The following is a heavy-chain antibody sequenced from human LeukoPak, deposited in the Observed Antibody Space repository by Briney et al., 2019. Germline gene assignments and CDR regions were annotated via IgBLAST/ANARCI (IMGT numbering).Heavy chain of an antibody. Sequence: SETLSLNCTVPGGSISSGRYDWRWNRQPAGKGLEWIGRIYTSGSTTYHPSLKSRVTISVDTSKMQFSLKLSSVTAAHTAVYYGARYQDWGSDYWGQGTLVTVSS. J-gene: IGHJ4*02. CDR3: ARYQDWGSDY. CDR2: IYTSGST. V-gene: IGHV4-61*02. CDR1: GGSISSGRYD. D-gene: IGHD7-27*01.